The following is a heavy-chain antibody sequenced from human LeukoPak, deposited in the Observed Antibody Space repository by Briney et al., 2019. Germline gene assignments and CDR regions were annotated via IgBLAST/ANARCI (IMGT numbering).Heavy chain of an antibody. V-gene: IGHV3-23*01. Sequence: GGSLRLSCAASGFTFSSYAMSWVRQAPGKGLEWVSSISGSGNRTYYADSVKGRFTISRDNSKNTIYLQMNSLRAEDTALYYCAKAAAAPGFDFWGQGTLVTVSS. J-gene: IGHJ4*02. CDR2: ISGSGNRT. CDR3: AKAAAAPGFDF. CDR1: GFTFSSYA. D-gene: IGHD6-13*01.